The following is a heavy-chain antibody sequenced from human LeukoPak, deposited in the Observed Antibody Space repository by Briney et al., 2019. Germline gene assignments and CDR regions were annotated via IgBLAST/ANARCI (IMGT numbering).Heavy chain of an antibody. D-gene: IGHD2-15*01. V-gene: IGHV4-34*01. CDR3: ARHPKYCSGGSCYFDY. J-gene: IGHJ4*02. CDR1: GGSFSGYY. CDR2: INHSGST. Sequence: SETLSLTCAVYGGSFSGYYWSWIRQPPGKGLEWIGEINHSGSTNYNPSLKSRVTIPVDTSKNQFSLKLSSVTAADTAVYYCARHPKYCSGGSCYFDYWGQGTLVTVSS.